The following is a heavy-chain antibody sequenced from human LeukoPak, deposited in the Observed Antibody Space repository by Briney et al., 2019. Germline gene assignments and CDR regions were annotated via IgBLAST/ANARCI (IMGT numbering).Heavy chain of an antibody. CDR2: VSRFGGTT. CDR1: GFTFDSYA. Sequence: PGGSLRLSCAAFGFTFDSYAMSWVRQAPGKGLEWVSAVSRFGGTTYYSDSVKGRFIISRDNSKNTLYLQMNSLRAEDTAVYYCAKAGIAVPATPEYCGQGTQVTVSS. V-gene: IGHV3-23*01. CDR3: AKAGIAVPATPEY. J-gene: IGHJ4*02. D-gene: IGHD6-19*01.